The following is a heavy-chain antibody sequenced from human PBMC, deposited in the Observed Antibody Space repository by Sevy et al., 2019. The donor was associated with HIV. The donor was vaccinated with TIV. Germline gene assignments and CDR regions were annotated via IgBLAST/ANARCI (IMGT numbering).Heavy chain of an antibody. D-gene: IGHD3-22*01. J-gene: IGHJ3*02. CDR3: ASAYDSSAFDI. CDR1: GFTFSSYA. CDR2: ISGSGGST. V-gene: IGHV3-23*01. Sequence: GGSLRLSCAASGFTFSSYAMSWVRQAPGKGLEWVSAISGSGGSTYYADSVKGRFTISRDNSKNTLYLQMNSMKAEDTAVYYCASAYDSSAFDIWGQGTMVTVSS.